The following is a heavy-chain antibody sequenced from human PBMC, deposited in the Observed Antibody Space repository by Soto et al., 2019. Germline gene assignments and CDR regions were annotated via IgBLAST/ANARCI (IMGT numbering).Heavy chain of an antibody. J-gene: IGHJ3*02. CDR3: ARGDLDDAFDI. Sequence: EVQLVESGGGLVQPGGSLRLSRAASGFTFSSYDMHWVRQATGKGLEWVSAIGTAGDTYYPGSVKGRFTISRENAKNSLYLQMNSLRAGDTAVYYCARGDLDDAFDIWGQGTMVTVSS. CDR1: GFTFSSYD. CDR2: IGTAGDT. V-gene: IGHV3-13*01. D-gene: IGHD3-9*01.